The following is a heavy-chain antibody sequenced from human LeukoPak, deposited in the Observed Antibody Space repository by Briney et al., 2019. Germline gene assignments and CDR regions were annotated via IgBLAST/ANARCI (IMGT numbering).Heavy chain of an antibody. CDR1: GYTFTGYY. CDR3: AREVLSSGWPYFDY. V-gene: IGHV1-2*06. D-gene: IGHD6-19*01. J-gene: IGHJ4*02. Sequence: AASVKVSCKASGYTFTGYYMHWVRQAPGQGLEWMGRINPNSGGTNYAQKLQGRVTMTRDTSISTAYMELSRLRSDDTAVYYCAREVLSSGWPYFDYWGQGTLVTVSS. CDR2: INPNSGGT.